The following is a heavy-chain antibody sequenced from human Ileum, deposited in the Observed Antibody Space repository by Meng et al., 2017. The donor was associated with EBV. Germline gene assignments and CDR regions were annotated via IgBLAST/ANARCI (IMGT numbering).Heavy chain of an antibody. V-gene: IGHV7-4-1*02. CDR3: GTLKYTSGFYGPAY. Sequence: QVQLVQSGSELKKPGASVKVSCKASGYTFTRYPMNWVRQAPGQGLEWMGWISTNTGNPTYAQGFTGRFVFSVDTSVSTAYLQISSLKAEDTAVYYCGTLKYTSGFYGPAYWGQGALVTVS. J-gene: IGHJ4*02. D-gene: IGHD6-19*01. CDR1: GYTFTRYP. CDR2: ISTNTGNP.